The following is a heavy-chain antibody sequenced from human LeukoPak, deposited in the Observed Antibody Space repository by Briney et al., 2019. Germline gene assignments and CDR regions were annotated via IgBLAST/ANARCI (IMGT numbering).Heavy chain of an antibody. D-gene: IGHD5-12*01. CDR2: IYYSGST. CDR1: GGSISSYY. CDR3: ARGGTWLRPLDY. V-gene: IGHV4-59*01. J-gene: IGHJ4*02. Sequence: SETLSLTCTVSGGSISSYYWGWIRQPPGKGLEWIGYIYYSGSTNYNPSLKSRVTISVDTSKNQFSLKLSSVTAADTAVYYCARGGTWLRPLDYWGQGTLVTVSS.